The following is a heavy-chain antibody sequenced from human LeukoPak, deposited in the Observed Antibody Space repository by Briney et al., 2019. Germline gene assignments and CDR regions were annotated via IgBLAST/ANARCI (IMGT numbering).Heavy chain of an antibody. Sequence: GGSLRISCAASGFTFSGSAMHWVRQASGKGLEWVGRIRSKANSYATAYAASVKGRFTISRDDSKNTAYLQMNSLKTEDTAVYYCTRLNGGKSFDYWGQGTLVTVSS. D-gene: IGHD4-23*01. CDR2: IRSKANSYAT. V-gene: IGHV3-73*01. J-gene: IGHJ4*02. CDR3: TRLNGGKSFDY. CDR1: GFTFSGSA.